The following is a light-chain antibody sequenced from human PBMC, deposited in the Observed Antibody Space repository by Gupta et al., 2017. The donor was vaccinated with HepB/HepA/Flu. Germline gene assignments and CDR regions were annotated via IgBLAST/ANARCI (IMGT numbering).Light chain of an antibody. CDR1: QRVGHY. Sequence: EIVLPTSPVTLSLYPGGRATLSCRSSQRVGHYLSWYQQKIGPAPRLLSDDASSRAAGVPARFSGRGSGTDFTRTTSILEPEDVAGEYCQQCSNWPQTYTFGQGTKLEIK. V-gene: IGKV3-11*01. CDR3: QQCSNWPQTYT. J-gene: IGKJ2*01. CDR2: DAS.